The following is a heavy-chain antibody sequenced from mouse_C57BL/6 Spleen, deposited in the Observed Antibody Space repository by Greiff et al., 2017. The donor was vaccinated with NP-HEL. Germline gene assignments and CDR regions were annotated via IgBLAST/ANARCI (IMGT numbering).Heavy chain of an antibody. J-gene: IGHJ4*01. CDR3: AREPYAMDY. Sequence: EVQLQQSGPELVKPGASVKISCKASGYTFTDYYMNWVKQSHGKSLEWIGDINPNNGGTSYNQKFKGKATLTVDKSSSTAYMELRSLTSEDSAVYYCAREPYAMDYWGQGTSVTVSS. CDR1: GYTFTDYY. CDR2: INPNNGGT. V-gene: IGHV1-26*01.